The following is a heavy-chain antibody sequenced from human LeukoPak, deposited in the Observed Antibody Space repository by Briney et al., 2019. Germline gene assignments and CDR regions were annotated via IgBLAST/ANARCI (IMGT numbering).Heavy chain of an antibody. CDR2: IIPNFGSP. CDR3: ASGVFGSGSYYPLYFDD. V-gene: IGHV1-69*06. Sequence: SSVKVSCKTSGDTSPNSAVSWVRQAPGQGLEWMGGIIPNFGSPNYAQMFQNRLTITADKSTTTTYMELRNLISEDTAVYFCASGVFGSGSYYPLYFDDWGQGTLVAVTS. J-gene: IGHJ4*02. D-gene: IGHD3-10*01. CDR1: GDTSPNSA.